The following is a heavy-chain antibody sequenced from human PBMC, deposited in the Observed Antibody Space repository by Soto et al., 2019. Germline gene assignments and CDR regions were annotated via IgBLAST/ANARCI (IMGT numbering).Heavy chain of an antibody. CDR2: INPSGGST. Sequence: ASVKVSCKASGYTFTSYYMHWVRQAPGQGLEWMGIINPSGGSTSYAQKFQGRVTMTRDTSTSTVYMELSSLRSEDTAVYYCARAASYGDYGGGAHWYFDLWGRGTLVTVSS. CDR1: GYTFTSYY. V-gene: IGHV1-46*03. D-gene: IGHD4-17*01. J-gene: IGHJ2*01. CDR3: ARAASYGDYGGGAHWYFDL.